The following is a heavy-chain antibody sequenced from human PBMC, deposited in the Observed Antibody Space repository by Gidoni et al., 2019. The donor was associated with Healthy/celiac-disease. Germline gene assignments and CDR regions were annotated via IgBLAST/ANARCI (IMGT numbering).Heavy chain of an antibody. Sequence: QVQLQQSGPGLVQPPQTLSLTSSYSGDSVPSNTPAWNWIRQSPSRGLGWLGRTYYRSKWYNDYAVSVKSRITINPDTSKNQFSLQLNSVTPEDTAVYYCARASGVEWPNHWGQGTLVTVSS. D-gene: IGHD2-15*01. V-gene: IGHV6-1*01. CDR2: TYYRSKWYN. CDR3: ARASGVEWPNH. CDR1: GDSVPSNTPA. J-gene: IGHJ5*02.